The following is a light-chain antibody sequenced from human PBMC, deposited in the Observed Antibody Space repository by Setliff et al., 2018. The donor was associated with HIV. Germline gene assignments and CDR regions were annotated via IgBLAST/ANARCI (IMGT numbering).Light chain of an antibody. CDR3: TSYSSNTTLGI. CDR2: DVS. V-gene: IGLV2-14*03. J-gene: IGLJ1*01. CDR1: SSDVGGYNY. Sequence: QSALAQPASVSGSPGQSITISCSGTSSDVGGYNYVSWYQQHPGKAPKLMIYDVSNRPSGVSNRYSGSKSGNTASLTISGLQAEDEADYYCTSYSSNTTLGIFGTGTKVTVL.